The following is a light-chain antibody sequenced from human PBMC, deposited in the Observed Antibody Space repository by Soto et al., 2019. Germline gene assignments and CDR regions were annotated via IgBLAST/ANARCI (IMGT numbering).Light chain of an antibody. V-gene: IGLV1-40*01. Sequence: QSVLTQPPSLSGAPGQRVTISCTGSSSNIGAGYDVHWYQQLPGTAPRVLIYDNNSRPSGVPDRFSGSKSGTSASLAITGLLAEDEADYYCHSYDVSLSGPVFGGGTKLTVL. CDR1: SSNIGAGYD. CDR2: DNN. J-gene: IGLJ2*01. CDR3: HSYDVSLSGPV.